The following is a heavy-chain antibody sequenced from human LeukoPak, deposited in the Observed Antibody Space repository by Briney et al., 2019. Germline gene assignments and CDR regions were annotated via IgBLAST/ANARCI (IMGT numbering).Heavy chain of an antibody. CDR1: GGSISSYY. J-gene: IGHJ5*02. CDR3: ARAYYYGSGRWFDP. D-gene: IGHD3-10*01. V-gene: IGHV4-59*12. Sequence: PSETLSLTCTVSGGSISSYYWSWIRQPPGKGLEWIGYIYYSGSTNYNPSLKSRVTISVDTSKNQFSLKLSSVTAADTAVYYCARAYYYGSGRWFDPWGQGTLVTVSS. CDR2: IYYSGST.